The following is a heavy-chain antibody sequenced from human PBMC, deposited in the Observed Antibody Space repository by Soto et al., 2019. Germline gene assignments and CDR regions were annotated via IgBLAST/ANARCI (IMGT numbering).Heavy chain of an antibody. CDR3: ASVTPRLLRFLDHMDV. Sequence: PGGSLRLSCAAYGFTFSNYDMHWVRQAPGKGLECVAVILYDGSNKYYADSVKGRFSISRDNSKNTFYLQMDSLRVEDTAVYYCASVTPRLLRFLDHMDVWGKGTTVTVSS. CDR2: ILYDGSNK. V-gene: IGHV3-30*03. J-gene: IGHJ6*03. D-gene: IGHD3-3*01. CDR1: GFTFSNYD.